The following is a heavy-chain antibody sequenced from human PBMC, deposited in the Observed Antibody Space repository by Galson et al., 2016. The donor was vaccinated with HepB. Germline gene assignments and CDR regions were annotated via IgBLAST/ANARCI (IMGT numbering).Heavy chain of an antibody. Sequence: SLRLSCAASGFTFNSYAMNWVRQAPGKGLEYVSSISENGDYVFYRDSMKGRFTISRDNAKDTLYLEMNSLRVEDAGVYYCRRERGVGLGDDWGQGTLVTVSS. CDR2: ISENGDYV. D-gene: IGHD3-10*01. CDR3: RRERGVGLGDD. V-gene: IGHV3-21*01. J-gene: IGHJ4*02. CDR1: GFTFNSYA.